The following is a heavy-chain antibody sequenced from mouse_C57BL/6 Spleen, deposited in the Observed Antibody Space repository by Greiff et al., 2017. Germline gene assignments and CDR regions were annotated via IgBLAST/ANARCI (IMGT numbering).Heavy chain of an antibody. V-gene: IGHV1-74*01. D-gene: IGHD1-1*01. CDR2: IHPSDSDT. J-gene: IGHJ2*01. CDR1: GYTFTSYW. Sequence: QVQLQQPGAELVKPGASVKVSCKASGYTFTSYWMHWVKQRPGQGLEWIGGIHPSDSDTNYNQKFKGKATLTVDKSSSTAYMQLSGLTAEDSAVYYCTRSPLYYYGGWGQGTTLTVSS. CDR3: TRSPLYYYGG.